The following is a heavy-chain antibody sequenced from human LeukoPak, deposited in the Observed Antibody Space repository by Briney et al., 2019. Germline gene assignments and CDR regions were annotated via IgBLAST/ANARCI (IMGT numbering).Heavy chain of an antibody. CDR3: AKDIYYYESSGYSFDL. CDR2: INTDGTRI. J-gene: IGHJ2*01. V-gene: IGHV3-74*01. CDR1: GFTFSRSW. Sequence: TGGSLRLSCAASGFTFSRSWMHWVRQAPGKGLVWVSRINTDGTRISYADSVRGRFTISRDNSKNTLYLQMNSLRAEDTAVYYCAKDIYYYESSGYSFDLWGRGTLVTVSS. D-gene: IGHD3-22*01.